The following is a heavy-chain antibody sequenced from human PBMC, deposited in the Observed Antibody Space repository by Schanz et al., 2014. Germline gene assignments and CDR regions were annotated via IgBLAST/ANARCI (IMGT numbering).Heavy chain of an antibody. V-gene: IGHV3-66*01. D-gene: IGHD3-10*02. J-gene: IGHJ4*02. CDR1: GFTVSSNY. Sequence: EVQLVESGGGLVQPGGSLRLSCAASGFTVSSNYMSWVRQAPGKGLEWVSVIYGGGITYYADSVKGRFTISRDSSRNTLYLQMSSLRAEDTAVYYCASLYVREYFDYWGQGTLVTVSS. CDR2: IYGGGIT. CDR3: ASLYVREYFDY.